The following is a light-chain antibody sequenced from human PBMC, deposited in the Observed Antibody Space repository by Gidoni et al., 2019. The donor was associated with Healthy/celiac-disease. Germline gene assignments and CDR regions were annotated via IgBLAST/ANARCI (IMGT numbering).Light chain of an antibody. CDR1: QSVLYSSNNKNY. J-gene: IGKJ1*01. CDR2: WAS. V-gene: IGKV4-1*01. Sequence: DIVMTQSPDSLAVALGERATINCKSSQSVLYSSNNKNYLAWYQQKPGQPPKLLIYWASTRESGVPARFSGSGSGTDFTLPISSLQAEDVAFYYCQQYYSPTWTFGQGTKVEIK. CDR3: QQYYSPTWT.